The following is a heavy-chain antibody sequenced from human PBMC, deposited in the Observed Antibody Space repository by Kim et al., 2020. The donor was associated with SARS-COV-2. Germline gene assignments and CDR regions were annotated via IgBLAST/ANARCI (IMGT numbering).Heavy chain of an antibody. J-gene: IGHJ6*02. CDR2: IKSKTNGRTT. Sequence: GGSLRLSCAASGFTFRNACMNWVRQAPGKGLEWVGRIKSKTNGRTTGYAAHVKGRFTISRDDSKNTLYLHMNSLKTQDTAMYYCTFDLGEYCGGDCYSRVWGQGTTVTVSS. D-gene: IGHD2-21*02. CDR3: TFDLGEYCGGDCYSRV. V-gene: IGHV3-15*01. CDR1: GFTFRNAC.